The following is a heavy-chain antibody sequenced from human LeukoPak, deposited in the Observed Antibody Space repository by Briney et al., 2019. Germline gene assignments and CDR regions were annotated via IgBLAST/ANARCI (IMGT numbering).Heavy chain of an antibody. V-gene: IGHV1-2*02. CDR3: AREFRTTTWSYDAFDL. D-gene: IGHD1/OR15-1a*01. J-gene: IGHJ3*01. CDR2: INPTSGGK. CDR1: GYTFTDYL. Sequence: GASVKVSCKASGYTFTDYLIHWVRQAPGQGLEWVGWINPTSGGKYCVPKFKDRVRMTRDTSNSTSDIEMGRLTSDDTAVYYCAREFRTTTWSYDAFDLWGQGTMVTVST.